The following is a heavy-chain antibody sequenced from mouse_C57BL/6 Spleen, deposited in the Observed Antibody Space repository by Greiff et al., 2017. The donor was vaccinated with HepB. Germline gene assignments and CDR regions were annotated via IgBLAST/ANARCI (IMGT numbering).Heavy chain of an antibody. CDR2: IDPSDSET. CDR3: ARREGFTTVVEDWYFDV. Sequence: VKLQQPGAELVRPGSSVKLSCKASGYTFTSYWMHWVKQRPIQGLEWIGNIDPSDSETHYNQKFKDKATLTVDKSSSTAYMQLSSLTSEDSAVYYCARREGFTTVVEDWYFDVWGTGTTVTVSS. J-gene: IGHJ1*03. CDR1: GYTFTSYW. V-gene: IGHV1-52*01. D-gene: IGHD1-1*01.